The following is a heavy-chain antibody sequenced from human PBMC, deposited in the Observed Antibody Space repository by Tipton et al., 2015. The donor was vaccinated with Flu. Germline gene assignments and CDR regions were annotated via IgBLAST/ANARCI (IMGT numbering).Heavy chain of an antibody. CDR1: GYTFTSYG. CDR3: AKVIPELVAGLDL. J-gene: IGHJ5*02. Sequence: QLVQSGAEVKKPGASVKVSCKASGYTFTSYGVTWVRQAPGQGLEWMGWISGYNGNTNYAERLQGRVTMTTDISTSTAHMELRSLTSDDTAVYYCAKVIPELVAGLDLWGQGTLVTVSS. D-gene: IGHD6-19*01. V-gene: IGHV1-18*01. CDR2: ISGYNGNT.